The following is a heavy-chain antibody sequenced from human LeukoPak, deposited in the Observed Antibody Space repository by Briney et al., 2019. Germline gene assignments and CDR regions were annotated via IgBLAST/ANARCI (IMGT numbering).Heavy chain of an antibody. J-gene: IGHJ4*02. D-gene: IGHD3-9*01. CDR2: IYYSGST. CDR3: ARSPKFGYETLTGWPFDY. CDR1: GVSISSSNYY. V-gene: IGHV4-39*07. Sequence: RPSETLSLTCTVSGVSISSSNYYWTWIRQPPGKGLEWIGSIYYSGSTYYNPSLKCRVTISAATSKNQFSLKLISVTAADTAVYYCARSPKFGYETLTGWPFDYWGQGALVTVSS.